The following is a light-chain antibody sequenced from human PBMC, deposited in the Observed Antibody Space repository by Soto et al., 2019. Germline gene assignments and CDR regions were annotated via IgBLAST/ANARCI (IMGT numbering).Light chain of an antibody. CDR3: QHYENTPPSVT. CDR1: QSVSSN. CDR2: GAS. J-gene: IGKJ3*01. Sequence: EIVMTQSPATLSVSPGERATLSCRASQSVSSNLAWYQQKPGQAPRLLIYGASTRATGIPARFSGSGSGTEFTLTISSLQSEDFAVYYCQHYENTPPSVTFGPGTKVDIK. V-gene: IGKV3-15*01.